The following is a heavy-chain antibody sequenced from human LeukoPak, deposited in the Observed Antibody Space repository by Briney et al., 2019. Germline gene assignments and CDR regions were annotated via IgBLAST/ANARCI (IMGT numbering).Heavy chain of an antibody. Sequence: GGSLRLSCAASGFTFSTYTMNWVRQAPGKGLEWVSYISSSGGTIYYANSVKGRFTISRDNAKNSLSLQMNSLRAEDTAVYYCARSTSGWYDYWGQGTLVTVSS. CDR1: GFTFSTYT. V-gene: IGHV3-48*01. CDR3: ARSTSGWYDY. D-gene: IGHD6-19*01. J-gene: IGHJ4*02. CDR2: ISSSGGTI.